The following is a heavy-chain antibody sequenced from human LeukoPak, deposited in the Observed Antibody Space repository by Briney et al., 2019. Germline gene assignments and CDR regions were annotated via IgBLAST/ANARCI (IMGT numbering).Heavy chain of an antibody. CDR3: ARDILTPNYYYYYYMDV. D-gene: IGHD3-9*01. CDR1: GYTFTSYG. CDR2: ISAYNGNT. V-gene: IGHV1-18*01. Sequence: ASMKVSCKASGYTFTSYGISWVRQAPGQGLEWMGWISAYNGNTNYAQKLQGRVTMTTDTSTSTAYMELRSLRSDDTAVYYCARDILTPNYYYYYYMDVWGKGTTVTISS. J-gene: IGHJ6*03.